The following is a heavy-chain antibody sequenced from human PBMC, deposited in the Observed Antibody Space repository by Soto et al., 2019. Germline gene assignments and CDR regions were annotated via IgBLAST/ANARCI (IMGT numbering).Heavy chain of an antibody. V-gene: IGHV1-3*01. D-gene: IGHD2-15*01. Sequence: GASVKVSCKASGYTFTSYAMHWVRQAPGQRLEWMGWINAGNGNTKYSQKFQGRVTITRDTSASTAYMELSGLRSEDTAVYYCARDLGYALPDYWGQGTLVTVSS. CDR3: ARDLGYALPDY. CDR2: INAGNGNT. CDR1: GYTFTSYA. J-gene: IGHJ4*02.